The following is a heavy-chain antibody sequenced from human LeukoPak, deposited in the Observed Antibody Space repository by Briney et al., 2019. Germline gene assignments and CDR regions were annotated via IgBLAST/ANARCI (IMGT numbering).Heavy chain of an antibody. D-gene: IGHD6-6*01. Sequence: SQTLSLTCTVSGGSISSGSYYWSWIRQPAGKGLEWIGRIYTSGSTNHNPSLKSRVTISVDTSKNQFSLKLSSVTAADTAVYYCARAYSSSFAPFDYWGQGTLVTVSS. CDR1: GGSISSGSYY. V-gene: IGHV4-61*02. J-gene: IGHJ4*02. CDR3: ARAYSSSFAPFDY. CDR2: IYTSGST.